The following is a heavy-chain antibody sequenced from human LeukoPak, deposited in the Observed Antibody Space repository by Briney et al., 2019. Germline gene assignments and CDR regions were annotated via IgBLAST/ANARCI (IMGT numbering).Heavy chain of an antibody. CDR2: MNPNSGNT. D-gene: IGHD2-2*01. J-gene: IGHJ4*02. CDR3: ARAGSLEVVPAAMDSYQSDY. CDR1: GGTFSSYA. V-gene: IGHV1-8*03. Sequence: GASVKVSCKASGGTFSSYAISWVRQAPGQGLEWMGWMNPNSGNTGYAQKFQGRVTITRNTSISTAYMELSSLRSEDTAVYYCARAGSLEVVPAAMDSYQSDYWGQGTLVTVSS.